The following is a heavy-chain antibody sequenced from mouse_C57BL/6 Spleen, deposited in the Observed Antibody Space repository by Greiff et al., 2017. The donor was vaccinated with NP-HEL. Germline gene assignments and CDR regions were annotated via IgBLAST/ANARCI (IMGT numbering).Heavy chain of an antibody. D-gene: IGHD4-1*01. CDR1: GYSITSDY. Sequence: DVHLVESGPGLAKPSQTLSLTCSVTGYSITSDYWIWIRKFPGNKLEYMGYISYSGSTYYNPSLKSRISITRDTSKNQYYLQVKSVTTEDTATYYCARGVGPFDYWGQGTTLTVSS. V-gene: IGHV3-8*01. CDR3: ARGVGPFDY. J-gene: IGHJ2*01. CDR2: ISYSGST.